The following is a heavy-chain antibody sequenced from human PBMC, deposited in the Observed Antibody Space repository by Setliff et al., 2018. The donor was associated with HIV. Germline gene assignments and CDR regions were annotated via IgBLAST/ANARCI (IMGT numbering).Heavy chain of an antibody. D-gene: IGHD3-9*01. CDR2: IDHSGAT. Sequence: SLTCDVYGGSFSGHYWTWVRQPPGKRLEWIGEIDHSGATKYNPSLKRRVAISVETYKNQFSLSLQSVTAADAAVYYCAIRRNFDWLMTSGPFDYWGQGILVTVSS. CDR3: AIRRNFDWLMTSGPFDY. V-gene: IGHV4-34*01. J-gene: IGHJ4*02. CDR1: GGSFSGHY.